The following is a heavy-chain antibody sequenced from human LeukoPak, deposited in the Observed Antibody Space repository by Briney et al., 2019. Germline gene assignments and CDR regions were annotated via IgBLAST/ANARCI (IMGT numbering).Heavy chain of an antibody. CDR2: IIPIFGTA. CDR1: GYTFTGYY. D-gene: IGHD2-21*02. Sequence: SVKVSCKASGYTFTGYYMHWVRQAPGQGLEWMGGIIPIFGTANYAQKFQGRVTITADESTSTAYMELSSLRSEDTAVYYCARATMPGVVTVAFDIWGQGTMVTVSS. V-gene: IGHV1-69*13. CDR3: ARATMPGVVTVAFDI. J-gene: IGHJ3*02.